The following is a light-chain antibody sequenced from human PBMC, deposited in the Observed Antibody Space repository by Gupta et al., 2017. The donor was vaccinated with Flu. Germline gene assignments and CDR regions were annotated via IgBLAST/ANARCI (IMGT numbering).Light chain of an antibody. J-gene: IGKJ4*01. CDR2: WAS. CDR1: QGVLASSNNKDA. Sequence: DIVMTHSPDSLAVSLGERATIHCKSSQGVLASSNNKDALAWYQQKSGQRPKLLIYWASTREYGVPDSFSGRGYGTDFTLTITRRQPEDVAVYYCHQEYTSPIPFGRGTQVEIK. CDR3: HQEYTSPIP. V-gene: IGKV4-1*01.